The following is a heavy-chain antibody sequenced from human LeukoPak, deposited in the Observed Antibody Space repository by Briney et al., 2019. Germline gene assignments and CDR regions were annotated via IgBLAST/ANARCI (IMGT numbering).Heavy chain of an antibody. CDR3: ARGRMYSAIWFDP. CDR1: GGSISSYY. J-gene: IGHJ5*02. Sequence: SETLSLTCTVSGGSISSYYWSWIRQPPVKGLEWIGYIYYSGSTNYNPSLKSRVTISVDTSKNQFSLKLSSVTAADTAVYYCARGRMYSAIWFDPWGQGTLVTVSS. V-gene: IGHV4-59*08. CDR2: IYYSGST. D-gene: IGHD6-13*01.